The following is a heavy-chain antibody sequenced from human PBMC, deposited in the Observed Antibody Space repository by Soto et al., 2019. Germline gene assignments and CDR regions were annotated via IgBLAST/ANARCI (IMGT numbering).Heavy chain of an antibody. Sequence: GASVKVSCKASGYTFSDYYVHWLLQAPGQGLEWMGWISPQSGGTHFSPKFEGRVTLTTDTSISTAFMVLSRLTSDDTAVYYCARGPRTQLGFPNVYWGQGTLVTVSS. CDR3: ARGPRTQLGFPNVY. CDR2: ISPQSGGT. V-gene: IGHV1-2*02. CDR1: GYTFSDYY. D-gene: IGHD5-18*01. J-gene: IGHJ4*02.